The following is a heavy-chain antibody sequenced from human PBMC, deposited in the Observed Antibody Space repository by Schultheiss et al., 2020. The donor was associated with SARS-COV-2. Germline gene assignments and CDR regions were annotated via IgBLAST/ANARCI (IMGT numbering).Heavy chain of an antibody. J-gene: IGHJ6*03. V-gene: IGHV4-34*01. CDR2: INHSGST. D-gene: IGHD5-12*01. CDR1: GGSFSGYY. CDR3: ARGDKVATIFHYYYYMDV. Sequence: SETLSLTCAVYGGSFSGYYWSWIRQPPGKGLEWIGEINHSGSTNYNPSLKSRVTISVDTSKNQFSLKLNSVTAADTAVYYCARGDKVATIFHYYYYMDVWGKGTTVTVSS.